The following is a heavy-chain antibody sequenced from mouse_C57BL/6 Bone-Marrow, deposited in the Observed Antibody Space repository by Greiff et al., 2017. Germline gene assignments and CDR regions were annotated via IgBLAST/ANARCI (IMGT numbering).Heavy chain of an antibody. Sequence: EVQLQQSVAELVRPGASVKLSCTASGFNIKNTYMHWVKQRPEQGLAWIGRIDPANGNTKYAPKFPGKATITADTSSNTAYLQLSSLTSEDTASYYCARTTVVATDYFDDWGQGTTLTVSS. V-gene: IGHV14-3*01. CDR3: ARTTVVATDYFDD. J-gene: IGHJ2*01. D-gene: IGHD1-1*01. CDR2: IDPANGNT. CDR1: GFNIKNTY.